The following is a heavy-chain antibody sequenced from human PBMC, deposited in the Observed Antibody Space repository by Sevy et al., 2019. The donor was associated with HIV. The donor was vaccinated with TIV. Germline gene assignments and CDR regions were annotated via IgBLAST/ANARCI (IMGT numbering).Heavy chain of an antibody. CDR3: TRQGPSDGMDV. Sequence: GESLKISCKISGYSFTSYCIGWVRQMTGKGLEWRGIFCPGDSDISYSPSFQGQVTISADKSISTVYLQWRSLKASDTAMDYCTRQGPSDGMDVWGRGTTVTVSS. CDR1: GYSFTSYC. V-gene: IGHV5-51*01. J-gene: IGHJ6*02. CDR2: FCPGDSDI.